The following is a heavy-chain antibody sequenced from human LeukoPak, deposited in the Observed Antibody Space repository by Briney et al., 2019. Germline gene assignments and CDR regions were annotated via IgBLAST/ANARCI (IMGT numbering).Heavy chain of an antibody. J-gene: IGHJ4*02. CDR3: ARDRGTTSDGRAKGYFDS. CDR2: IWYDGSEK. V-gene: IGHV3-33*01. D-gene: IGHD1-1*01. Sequence: PGRSLRLCCEASGLIFSSHAIHWLRLAPGKGLEWVAVIWYDGSEKYYADSVKGRFTISRDNSKNTVYLQMNSLRAEDTALYHCARDRGTTSDGRAKGYFDSWGQGTLVIVSS. CDR1: GLIFSSHA.